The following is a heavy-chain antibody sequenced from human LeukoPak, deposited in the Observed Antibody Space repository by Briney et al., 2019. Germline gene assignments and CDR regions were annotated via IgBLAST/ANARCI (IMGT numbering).Heavy chain of an antibody. CDR3: AREMKGRRTLRFYY. Sequence: SETLSLTCAVYGGSFSGYYWSWIRQPPGKGLEWIGEINHSGSTNYNPSLKSRVTISVDTSKNQFSLKLSSVTAADTAVYYCAREMKGRRTLRFYYCGERNLVTVS. CDR2: INHSGST. D-gene: IGHD5-24*01. V-gene: IGHV4-34*01. J-gene: IGHJ4*02. CDR1: GGSFSGYY.